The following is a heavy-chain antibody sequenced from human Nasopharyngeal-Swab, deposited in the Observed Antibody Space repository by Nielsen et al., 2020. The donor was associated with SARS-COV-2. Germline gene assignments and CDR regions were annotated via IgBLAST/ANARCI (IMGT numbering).Heavy chain of an antibody. CDR2: IWYDGSNK. J-gene: IGHJ2*01. Sequence: GESLKISCAAPGFTFSSYGMHWVRQAPGKGLEWVAVIWYDGSNKYYADSVKGRFTISRDNSKNTLYLQMNSLRAEDTAVYYCAREPIRYSSSWYRYFDLWGRGTLVTVSS. CDR1: GFTFSSYG. V-gene: IGHV3-33*01. CDR3: AREPIRYSSSWYRYFDL. D-gene: IGHD6-13*01.